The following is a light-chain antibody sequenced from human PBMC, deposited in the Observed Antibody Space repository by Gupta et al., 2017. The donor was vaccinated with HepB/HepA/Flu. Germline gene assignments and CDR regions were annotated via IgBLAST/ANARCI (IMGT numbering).Light chain of an antibody. CDR2: NNN. J-gene: IGLJ2*01. CDR3: AAWDASLKSVL. V-gene: IGLV1-44*01. CDR1: NSNIGSKT. Sequence: SVLPPPPSASGTPGQRVSISCSGSNSNIGSKTVNWYQQLPGTAPKLLISNNNQRPSGVPDLFSGSKSGASASLAISGLQAEDEADYYCAAWDASLKSVLFGGGTKLTVL.